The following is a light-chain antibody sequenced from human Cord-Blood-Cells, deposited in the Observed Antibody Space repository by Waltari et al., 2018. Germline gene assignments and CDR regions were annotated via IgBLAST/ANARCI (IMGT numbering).Light chain of an antibody. CDR2: GAS. J-gene: IGKJ2*01. V-gene: IGKV3-20*01. Sequence: EIVLTQSPGTMSSSPGERPTLSCRASQSVSSSYLAWYQQKPGQAPRLLIYGASSRATGIPDRCSGSGSGTNLTLTISRLEPEDFAVYYCQQYGSSPYTFGQGTKLEIK. CDR3: QQYGSSPYT. CDR1: QSVSSSY.